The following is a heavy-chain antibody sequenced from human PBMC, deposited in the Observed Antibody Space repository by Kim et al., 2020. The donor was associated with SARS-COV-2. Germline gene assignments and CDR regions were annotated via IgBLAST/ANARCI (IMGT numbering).Heavy chain of an antibody. J-gene: IGHJ4*02. D-gene: IGHD1-26*01. CDR2: INPNSGGT. V-gene: IGHV1-2*06. CDR1: GYTFTGYY. Sequence: ASVKVSCKASGYTFTGYYMHWVRQGPGQGLEWMGRINPNSGGTNYAQKFQGRVTMTRDTSISTAYMELSRLRSDDTAVYYCARDDGGEWERPELLWGQGTLVTVSS. CDR3: ARDDGGEWERPELL.